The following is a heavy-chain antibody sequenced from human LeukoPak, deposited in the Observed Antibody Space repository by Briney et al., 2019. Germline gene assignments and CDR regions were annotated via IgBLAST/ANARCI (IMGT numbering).Heavy chain of an antibody. V-gene: IGHV3-48*02. J-gene: IGHJ2*01. CDR3: ATVAMENWYFDL. CDR1: GFTFSSYA. Sequence: PGGSLSLYCAASGFTFSSYAMSWVRQAPGKGLEWVSYISSSGSTIYYADAVKGLFTISRDNAKNSLYLQMSSLRDEDTAVYYCATVAMENWYFDLWGCGNLGTVSS. D-gene: IGHD5-18*01. CDR2: ISSSGSTI.